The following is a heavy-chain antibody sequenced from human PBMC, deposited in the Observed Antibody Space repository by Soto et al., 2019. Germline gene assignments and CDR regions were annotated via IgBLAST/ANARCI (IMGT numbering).Heavy chain of an antibody. V-gene: IGHV4-39*07. CDR2: IYYSGST. CDR3: ARAPPVDIVPYGMDV. D-gene: IGHD5-12*01. Sequence: SETLSLTCTVSGGSISSSSYYWGRIRQPPGKRLEWIGSIYYSGSTYYNPSLKSRVTISVDTSKNQFSLKLSSVTAADTAVYYCARAPPVDIVPYGMDVWGQGTTVTVSS. CDR1: GGSISSSSYY. J-gene: IGHJ6*02.